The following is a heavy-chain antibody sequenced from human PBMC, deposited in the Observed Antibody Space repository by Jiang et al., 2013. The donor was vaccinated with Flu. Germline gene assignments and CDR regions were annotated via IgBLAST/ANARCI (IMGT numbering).Heavy chain of an antibody. CDR1: GGTFSSYA. Sequence: SGGTFSSYAISWVRQAPGQGLEWMGGIILIFGTANYAQKFQGRVTITADESTSTAYMELSSLRSEDTAVYYCARDGGILTGYYQVDYWGQGTLVTVSS. J-gene: IGHJ4*02. CDR2: IILIFGTA. D-gene: IGHD3-9*01. V-gene: IGHV1-69*01. CDR3: ARDGGILTGYYQVDY.